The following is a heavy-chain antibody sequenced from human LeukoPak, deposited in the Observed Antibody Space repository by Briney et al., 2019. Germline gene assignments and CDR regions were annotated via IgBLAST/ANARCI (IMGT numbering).Heavy chain of an antibody. CDR1: GGSFSGYY. CDR2: INHSGST. CDR3: ARRPGVGRGYSAIDY. D-gene: IGHD5-12*01. Sequence: TSETLSLTCAVYGGSFSGYYWSWIRQPPGKGLEWIGEINHSGSTNYNPSLKSRVTISVDTSKNQFSLKLSSVTAADTAVYYCARRPGVGRGYSAIDYWGQGTLVTVSS. V-gene: IGHV4-34*01. J-gene: IGHJ4*02.